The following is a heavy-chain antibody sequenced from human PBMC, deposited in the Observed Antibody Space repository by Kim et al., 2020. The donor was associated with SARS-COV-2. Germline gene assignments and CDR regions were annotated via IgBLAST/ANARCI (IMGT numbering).Heavy chain of an antibody. Sequence: ASVKVSCKTSGYTFTSFAMNWVRQAPGQGLEWMACINTNTGNPKSAQGFTGRFVFSLDTSVSTAYLEIRSLKAEDTAVYYCARVAGGMDVWGQGTTVTVS. CDR3: ARVAGGMDV. J-gene: IGHJ6*02. CDR1: GYTFTSFA. V-gene: IGHV7-4-1*02. CDR2: INTNTGNP.